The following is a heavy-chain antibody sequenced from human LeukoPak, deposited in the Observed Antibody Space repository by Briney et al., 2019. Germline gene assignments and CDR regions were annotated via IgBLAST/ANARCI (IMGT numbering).Heavy chain of an antibody. V-gene: IGHV1-69*13. CDR1: GGTFSSYA. CDR2: IIPIFGTA. CDR3: ARGPGWEVLENWFDP. D-gene: IGHD1-26*01. J-gene: IGHJ5*02. Sequence: SVNVSCKASGGTFSSYAISWVRQAPGQGLEWMGGIIPIFGTANYAQKFQGRVTITADESTSTAYMELSSLRSEDTAVYYCARGPGWEVLENWFDPWGQGTLVTVSS.